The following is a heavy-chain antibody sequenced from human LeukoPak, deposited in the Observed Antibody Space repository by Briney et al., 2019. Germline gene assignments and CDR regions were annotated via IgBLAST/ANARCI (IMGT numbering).Heavy chain of an antibody. J-gene: IGHJ4*02. CDR3: ARDLFCGGDCYSGLEDY. CDR1: GFTFSSYS. Sequence: GGSLRLSCAASGFTFSSYSMNWVRQAPGKGLEWVSYISSSSSTIYYADSVKGRFTISRDNAKNTLYLQMNSLRAEDTAVYYCARDLFCGGDCYSGLEDYWGQGTLVTVSS. D-gene: IGHD2-21*02. V-gene: IGHV3-48*01. CDR2: ISSSSSTI.